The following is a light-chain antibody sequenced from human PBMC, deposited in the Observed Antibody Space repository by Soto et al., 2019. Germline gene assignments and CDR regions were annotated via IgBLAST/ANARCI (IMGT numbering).Light chain of an antibody. CDR3: QQRSTWPPII. CDR1: QSVSSSY. V-gene: IGKV3D-20*02. J-gene: IGKJ5*01. Sequence: IVLTQSPGTLSLSPGERATLSCRASQSVSSSYLAWYQQKLGQAPRLLIYGASTRATDIPARFSGRGSGTDFTLTIYSLEPEDFAVYYCQQRSTWPPIIFGQGTRLEIK. CDR2: GAS.